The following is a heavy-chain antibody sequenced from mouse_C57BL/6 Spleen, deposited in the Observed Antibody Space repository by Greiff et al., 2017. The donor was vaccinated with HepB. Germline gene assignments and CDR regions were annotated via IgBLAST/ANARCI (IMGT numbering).Heavy chain of an antibody. Sequence: QVQLQQSGAELVKPGASVKISCKASGYAFSSYWMNWVKQRPGKGLEWIGQIYPGDGDTNYNGKFKGKATLTADKSSSTAYMQLSSLTSEDSAVYFCARASYYSGSSSAWFAYWGQGTLVTVSA. CDR3: ARASYYSGSSSAWFAY. J-gene: IGHJ3*01. D-gene: IGHD1-1*01. V-gene: IGHV1-80*01. CDR1: GYAFSSYW. CDR2: IYPGDGDT.